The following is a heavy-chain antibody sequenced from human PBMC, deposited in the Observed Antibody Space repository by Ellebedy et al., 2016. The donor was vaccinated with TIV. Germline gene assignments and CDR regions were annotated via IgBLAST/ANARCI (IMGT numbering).Heavy chain of an antibody. CDR1: GFTFSSYN. J-gene: IGHJ3*02. CDR2: FTPYGST. Sequence: ESLKISCAASGFTFSSYNMNWVRQPPGKGLEWIGEFTPYGSTNYNPSLKSRVTISVDASKNQFSLNLSSVTAADTAVYYCARATIPSAAAGSAFDIWGQGTMVTVSS. V-gene: IGHV4-34*01. CDR3: ARATIPSAAAGSAFDI. D-gene: IGHD6-13*01.